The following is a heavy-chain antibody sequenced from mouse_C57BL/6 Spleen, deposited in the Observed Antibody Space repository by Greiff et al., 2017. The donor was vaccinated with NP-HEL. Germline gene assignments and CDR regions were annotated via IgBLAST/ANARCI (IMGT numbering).Heavy chain of an antibody. CDR3: ARKVTGDWYFDV. V-gene: IGHV5-17*01. D-gene: IGHD2-1*01. CDR2: ISSGSSTI. CDR1: GFTFSDYG. Sequence: DVKLQESGGGLVKPGGSLKLSCAASGFTFSDYGMHWVRQAPEKGLEWVAYISSGSSTIYYADTVKGRFTISRDNAKNTLFLQMTSLRSEDTAMYYCARKVTGDWYFDVWGTGTTVTVSS. J-gene: IGHJ1*03.